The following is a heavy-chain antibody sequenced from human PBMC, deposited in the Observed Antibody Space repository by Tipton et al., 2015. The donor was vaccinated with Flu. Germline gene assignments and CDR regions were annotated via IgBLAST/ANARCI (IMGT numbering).Heavy chain of an antibody. Sequence: TLSLTCAVHGGSFSGYYWSWIRQPPGKGLEWIGESNHSGSTNYNQSLKSRVTISGDTSKNQFSLRLSSVTAADTSVFYCEAHCSGGRCSHAFDIWGQGTMVTVSS. D-gene: IGHD2-15*01. CDR2: SNHSGST. J-gene: IGHJ3*02. CDR3: EAHCSGGRCSHAFDI. V-gene: IGHV4-34*01. CDR1: GGSFSGYY.